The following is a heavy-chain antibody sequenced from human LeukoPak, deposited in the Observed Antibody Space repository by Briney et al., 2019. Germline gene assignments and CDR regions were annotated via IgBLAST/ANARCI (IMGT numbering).Heavy chain of an antibody. CDR2: ISGGSGST. V-gene: IGHV3-23*01. CDR1: GFTFSSYA. CDR3: AKLGGNSNFYYYYMDV. J-gene: IGHJ6*03. Sequence: GGSLRLSCAASGFTFSSYAMSWVRQAPGKGLEWVSTISGGSGSTFFADSVKGRFIISRDNSKGTLYLQMNSLRAEDTAVYSCAKLGGNSNFYYYYMDVWGKGTTVTVSS. D-gene: IGHD4-23*01.